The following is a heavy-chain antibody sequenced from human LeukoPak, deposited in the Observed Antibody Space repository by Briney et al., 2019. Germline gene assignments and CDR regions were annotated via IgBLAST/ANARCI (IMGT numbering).Heavy chain of an antibody. CDR1: GFTFSSYW. CDR2: IASDGNNR. V-gene: IGHV3-74*01. D-gene: IGHD4-11*01. J-gene: IGHJ4*02. Sequence: GGSLRLSCAASGFTFSSYWMNWVRQVPGKGLVWVSRIASDGNNRDYADSVKGRFTISRDNSKNTLYLQMNSLRAEDTAVYYCARVSTPYFYDYSNYEPFDYWGQGTLVTVSS. CDR3: ARVSTPYFYDYSNYEPFDY.